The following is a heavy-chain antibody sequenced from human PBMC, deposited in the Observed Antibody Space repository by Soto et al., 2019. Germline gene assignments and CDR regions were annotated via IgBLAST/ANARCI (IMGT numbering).Heavy chain of an antibody. D-gene: IGHD3-10*01. CDR3: AKGEVGGIIPCQFDF. CDR2: ISNDGSNE. V-gene: IGHV3-30*18. CDR1: GFTFRWFG. J-gene: IGHJ4*02. Sequence: GGSLRLSCAGSGFTFRWFGMNWVRQAPGKGLEWVARISNDGSNEYYVDSVKGRFTISRDNSKNTLYLQMDSLRAEDTAVYHCAKGEVGGIIPCQFDFLGLGTVVTVSS.